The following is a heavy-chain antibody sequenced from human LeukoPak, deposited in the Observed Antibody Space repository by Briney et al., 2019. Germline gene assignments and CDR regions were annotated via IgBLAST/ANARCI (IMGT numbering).Heavy chain of an antibody. J-gene: IGHJ4*02. CDR2: ISYDGINK. CDR3: ARSLAVAGTPYYCDY. V-gene: IGHV3-30-3*01. CDR1: GFTFSSYA. D-gene: IGHD6-19*01. Sequence: GGSLRNTCAASGFTFSSYAMHWVRQAPGKGLEWVAVISYDGINKHYADSVKGRFTISRDNSKNTLYLQMNSLRTEDTGVYYCARSLAVAGTPYYCDYWGQGTLVTVSS.